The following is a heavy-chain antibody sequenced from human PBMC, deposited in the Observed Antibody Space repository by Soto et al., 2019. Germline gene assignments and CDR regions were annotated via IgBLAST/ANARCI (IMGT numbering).Heavy chain of an antibody. CDR1: GGSISSYY. CDR2: IYYSGST. V-gene: IGHV4-59*12. CDR3: GRSVFP. Sequence: PSETLSLTCTVSGGSISSYYWSWIRQPPGKGLEWIGYIYYSGSTYYNPSLKSRVTISVDTSKNQFSLKLTSVTAADTAVYYWGRSVFPWGQGTLVNVS. J-gene: IGHJ5*02.